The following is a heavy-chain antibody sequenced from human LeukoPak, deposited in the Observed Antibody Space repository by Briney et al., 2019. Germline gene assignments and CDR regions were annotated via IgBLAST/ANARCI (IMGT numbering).Heavy chain of an antibody. J-gene: IGHJ5*02. CDR3: ARVGSYDFPNWFDP. V-gene: IGHV4-59*11. Sequence: SETLSLTCTVSGGSISSHYYAWIRQPPGKGLEWIGYIFHRGRITCNPSLKSRVTFSVDTSKNQISLKLSSVLAADTAVYYCARVGSYDFPNWFDPWGQGTLVTVSS. D-gene: IGHD3-10*01. CDR2: IFHRGRI. CDR1: GGSISSHY.